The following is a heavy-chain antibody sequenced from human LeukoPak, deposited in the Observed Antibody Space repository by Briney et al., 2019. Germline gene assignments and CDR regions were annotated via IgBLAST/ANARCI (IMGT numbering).Heavy chain of an antibody. D-gene: IGHD1-26*01. CDR3: AKKPTPRIVGEHYYFDY. V-gene: IGHV3-23*01. CDR2: ISGSVTGGVT. CDR1: GGSISSSSYY. J-gene: IGHJ4*02. Sequence: ETLSLTCTVSGGSISSSSYYWGWIRQPPGKGLEWVSVISGSVTGGVTYYADSVKGRFTMSRDNSKNTVYLQMNYLRAEDTATYYCAKKPTPRIVGEHYYFDYWGQGTLVTVSS.